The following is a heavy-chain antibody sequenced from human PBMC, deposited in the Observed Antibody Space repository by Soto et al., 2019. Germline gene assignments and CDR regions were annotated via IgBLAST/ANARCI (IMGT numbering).Heavy chain of an antibody. CDR2: LSSDGFGA. V-gene: IGHV3-74*03. J-gene: IGHJ4*02. CDR3: ARDLGGPDY. D-gene: IGHD3-16*01. Sequence: PGGSLRLSCAASGFSLSPYWMLWVRQVPGRGLEWVARLSSDGFGAAYADSVKGRFFISRDIARNTLSLQMNSLRADDTAVYYCARDLGGPDYWGRGTSVTVSS. CDR1: GFSLSPYW.